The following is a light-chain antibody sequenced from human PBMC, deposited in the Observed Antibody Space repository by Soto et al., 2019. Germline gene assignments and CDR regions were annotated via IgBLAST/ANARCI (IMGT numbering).Light chain of an antibody. CDR2: EGS. CDR3: GSYDGSSTFV. CDR1: SSDVGSYNL. J-gene: IGLJ1*01. Sequence: QSALTQPASVSGAPGQSITISCTGTSSDVGSYNLVSWYQQHPGKAPKLMIYEGSKRPSGVSNRFSGSKSGNTASLTISGLQDEDAADYYCGSYDGSSTFVFGTGTKLTVL. V-gene: IGLV2-23*01.